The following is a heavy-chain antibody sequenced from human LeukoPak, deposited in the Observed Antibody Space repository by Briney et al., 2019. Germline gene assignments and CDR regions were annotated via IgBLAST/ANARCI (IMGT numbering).Heavy chain of an antibody. Sequence: PGGSLRLSCAASGFTFSSYAMSWVRQAPGKGLEWVSAISSSGGSTYYADSVKGRFTISRDNSRNTLYLQMNSLRAEDTAVYYCAKALGGSGSYHPFDYWGRGTLVTVSS. CDR2: ISSSGGST. J-gene: IGHJ4*02. V-gene: IGHV3-23*01. CDR3: AKALGGSGSYHPFDY. CDR1: GFTFSSYA. D-gene: IGHD3-10*01.